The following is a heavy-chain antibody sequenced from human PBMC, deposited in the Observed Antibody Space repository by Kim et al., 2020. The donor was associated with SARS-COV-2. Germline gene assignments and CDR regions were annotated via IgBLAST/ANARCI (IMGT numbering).Heavy chain of an antibody. Sequence: SGTLSLTCTVSSGSISDYYCTWIRQTPGKGLEWIGHMFYSGKTTYNPSLKSRVAILGDTSKNQWPLRLTSVTAADTAVYYCASQGFDYGMDVWGRGTTVT. CDR3: ASQGFDYGMDV. V-gene: IGHV4-59*01. CDR1: SGSISDYY. CDR2: MFYSGKT. J-gene: IGHJ6*02.